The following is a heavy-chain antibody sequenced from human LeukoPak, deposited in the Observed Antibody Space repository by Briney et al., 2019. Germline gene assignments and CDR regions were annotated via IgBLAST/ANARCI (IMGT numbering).Heavy chain of an antibody. J-gene: IGHJ5*02. CDR1: GGSISSGDYY. Sequence: SQTLSLTCTVSGGSISSGDYYWSWIRQPPGKGLEWIGYIYYSGTTYYNPSLKSRVTISVDTSKNQFSLNVNSVTAADTAVYYCARENDNWFDPWGQETLVTVSS. V-gene: IGHV4-30-4*01. CDR2: IYYSGTT. CDR3: ARENDNWFDP. D-gene: IGHD1-1*01.